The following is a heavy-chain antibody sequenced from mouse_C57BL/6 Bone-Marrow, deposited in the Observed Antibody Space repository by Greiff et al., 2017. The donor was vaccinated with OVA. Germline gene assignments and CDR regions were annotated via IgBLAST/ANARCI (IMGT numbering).Heavy chain of an antibody. CDR2: IYPRSGNT. CDR1: GYTFTSYG. Sequence: VQLQASGAELARPGASVKLSCKASGYTFTSYGISWVKQRTGQGLEWIGEIYPRSGNTYYNEKFKGKATLPADKSSSTAYMELRSLTSEDSAVYFCARSGYDYDEDYWGQGTTLTVSS. J-gene: IGHJ2*01. V-gene: IGHV1-81*01. D-gene: IGHD2-4*01. CDR3: ARSGYDYDEDY.